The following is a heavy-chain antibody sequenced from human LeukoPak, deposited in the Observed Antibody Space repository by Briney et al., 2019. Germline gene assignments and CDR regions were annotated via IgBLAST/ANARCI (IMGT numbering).Heavy chain of an antibody. V-gene: IGHV3-30*18. J-gene: IGHJ4*02. CDR1: GFTFSSYS. Sequence: GGSLRLSCAASGFTFSSYSIHWVRQAPGKGLEWVAVISYDGSNKYYADSVKGRFTISRDNSKNTLYLEMNSLRAEDTAVYYCAKAYGDYFDYWGQGTLVTVSS. CDR2: ISYDGSNK. CDR3: AKAYGDYFDY. D-gene: IGHD4-17*01.